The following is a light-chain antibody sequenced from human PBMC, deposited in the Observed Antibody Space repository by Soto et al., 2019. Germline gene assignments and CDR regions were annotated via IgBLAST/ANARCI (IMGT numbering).Light chain of an antibody. CDR3: QQRSNWPPRYT. V-gene: IGKV3-11*01. J-gene: IGKJ2*01. Sequence: EIVLTQSPATLSLSPGERATLSCRASQSISTYLAWYQQRPGQAPRLLIYDASNRATAIPARFSGSGSGTDFTLTISSLEPEDFAVYCCQQRSNWPPRYTFGQGTKLEI. CDR1: QSISTY. CDR2: DAS.